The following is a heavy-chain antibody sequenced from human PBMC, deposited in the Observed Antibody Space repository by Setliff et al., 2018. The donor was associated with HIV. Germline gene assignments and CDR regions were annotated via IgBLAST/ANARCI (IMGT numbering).Heavy chain of an antibody. V-gene: IGHV4-34*01. D-gene: IGHD3-22*01. Sequence: SETLSLTCAVYGAPFNGYYWAWIRQSPAKGLEWIGSIYHSGSTYYNPSLKSRVTMSLDTSKNQFSLNLTSVTAADTAVYFCASRVYYYDSNKVLREEGFDPWGQGTLVTVSS. CDR3: ASRVYYYDSNKVLREEGFDP. CDR1: GAPFNGYY. CDR2: IYHSGST. J-gene: IGHJ5*02.